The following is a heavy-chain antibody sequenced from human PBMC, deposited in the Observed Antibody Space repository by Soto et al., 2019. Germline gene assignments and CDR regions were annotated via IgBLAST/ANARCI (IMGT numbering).Heavy chain of an antibody. Sequence: QGPLVQSGAEVKKPGASVKVSCKASGYTFTNSGMSWVRQAPGQGLEWMGWISGYNGNTNYAQKFQGRVTMTTDTSTSTGFLDLRSLRSDDTAVYYCARCTHGSTTCSGRLDIWGQGTMVTVSS. J-gene: IGHJ3*02. D-gene: IGHD2-2*01. V-gene: IGHV1-18*01. CDR1: GYTFTNSG. CDR3: ARCTHGSTTCSGRLDI. CDR2: ISGYNGNT.